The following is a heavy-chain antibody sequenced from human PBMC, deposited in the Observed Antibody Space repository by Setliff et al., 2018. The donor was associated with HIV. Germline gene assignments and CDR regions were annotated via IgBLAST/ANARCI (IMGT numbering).Heavy chain of an antibody. CDR2: TYYRSTWRF. CDR1: GDNVSSGTSA. V-gene: IGHV6-1*01. Sequence: SQTLSLTCAISGDNVSSGTSAWSWIRQSPSRGLEWLGRTYYRSTWRFGYADSVRGRISIAPNTSKNQFSMQLKSVTPEDAAVYFCVRDRGISSFETWGQGTKVTVSS. D-gene: IGHD3-10*01. J-gene: IGHJ3*02. CDR3: VRDRGISSFET.